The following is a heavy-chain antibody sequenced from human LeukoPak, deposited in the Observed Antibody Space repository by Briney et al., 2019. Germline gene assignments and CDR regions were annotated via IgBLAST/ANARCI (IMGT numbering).Heavy chain of an antibody. J-gene: IGHJ3*02. Sequence: GGSLRLSCAASGFTFSSYSMNRVRQAPGKGLEWVSSISSSSSYIYYADSVKGRFTISRDNAKNSLYLQMNSLRAEDTAVYYCARGGSTIFGVTAFDIWGQGTMVTVSS. CDR3: ARGGSTIFGVTAFDI. CDR2: ISSSSSYI. D-gene: IGHD3-3*01. CDR1: GFTFSSYS. V-gene: IGHV3-21*01.